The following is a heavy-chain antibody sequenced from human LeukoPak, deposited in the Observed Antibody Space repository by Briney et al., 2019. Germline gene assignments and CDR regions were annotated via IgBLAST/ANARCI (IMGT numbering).Heavy chain of an antibody. CDR1: GFNFTTDN. J-gene: IGHJ4*02. CDR3: ARGRGDSSGYYYFDY. D-gene: IGHD3-22*01. V-gene: IGHV4-34*01. CDR2: INHSGST. Sequence: GSLRLSCAVSGFNFTTDNMNWVRQPPGKGLEWIGEINHSGSTNYNPSLKSRVTISVDTSKNQFSLKLSSVTAADTAVYYCARGRGDSSGYYYFDYWGQGTLVTVSS.